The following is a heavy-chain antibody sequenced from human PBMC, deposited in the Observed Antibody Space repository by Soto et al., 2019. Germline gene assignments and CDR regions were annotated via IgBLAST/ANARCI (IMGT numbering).Heavy chain of an antibody. V-gene: IGHV3-7*01. D-gene: IGHD2-15*01. CDR3: AREWPVMVAAPNDAFDI. CDR1: GFTFSSYW. CDR2: IKQDGSEK. Sequence: EVQLVESGGGLVQPGGSLRLSCAASGFTFSSYWMSWVRQAPGKGLEWVANIKQDGSEKYYVDSVKGRFTISRDNAKNSLYLQMNSLRAEDTAVYYCAREWPVMVAAPNDAFDIWGQGTMVTVSS. J-gene: IGHJ3*02.